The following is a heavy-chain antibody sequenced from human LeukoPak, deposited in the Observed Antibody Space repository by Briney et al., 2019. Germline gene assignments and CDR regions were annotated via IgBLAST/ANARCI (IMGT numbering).Heavy chain of an antibody. V-gene: IGHV1-2*04. CDR2: INPNSGGT. J-gene: IGHJ3*02. Sequence: ASVKVSCKASGYTFTGYYMHWVRQAPGQGLEWMGWINPNSGGTNYAQKFQGWVTMTRDTSISTAYMELSRLRSDDTAVYYCARDAGTVTTSGAFDIWAKGQWSPSLQ. D-gene: IGHD4-17*01. CDR1: GYTFTGYY. CDR3: ARDAGTVTTSGAFDI.